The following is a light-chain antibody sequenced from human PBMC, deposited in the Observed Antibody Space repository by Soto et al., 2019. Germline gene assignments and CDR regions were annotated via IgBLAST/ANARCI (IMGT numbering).Light chain of an antibody. CDR3: QQYGSSPGT. CDR1: QTVTSNY. J-gene: IGKJ1*01. Sequence: EIVLTQSPGTLSSSPGERATLSCRASQTVTSNYLAWYQQKPGQAPRLLFFGASIRATGLPDRFSGGGSGTDFPLSISRLEPEDFAVYYCQQYGSSPGTFGQGTKVEVK. V-gene: IGKV3-20*01. CDR2: GAS.